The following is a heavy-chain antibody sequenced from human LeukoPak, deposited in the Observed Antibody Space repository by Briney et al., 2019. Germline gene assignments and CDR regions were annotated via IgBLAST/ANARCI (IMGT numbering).Heavy chain of an antibody. CDR1: GGSISSGGYY. CDR2: IYYSGST. Sequence: PSETLSLTCTVSGGSISSGGYYWSWIRQHPGKGLEWIGYIYYSGSTYYNPSLKSRVTISVDTSKNQFSLELSSVTAADTAVYYCARGVAAAGPFDYWGQGTLVTVSS. V-gene: IGHV4-31*03. J-gene: IGHJ4*02. D-gene: IGHD6-13*01. CDR3: ARGVAAAGPFDY.